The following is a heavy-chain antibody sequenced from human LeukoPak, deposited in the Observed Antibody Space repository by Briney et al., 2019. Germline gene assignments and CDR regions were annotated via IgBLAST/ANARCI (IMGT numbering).Heavy chain of an antibody. D-gene: IGHD3-22*01. CDR2: IISSSSYI. CDR1: GLTSVGFT. V-gene: IGHV3-21*01. J-gene: IGHJ4*02. CDR3: ARNSLSDYYDSSGYYYGY. Sequence: GGSRGLSLAPPGLTSVGFTRNWFARPQGKGWGGASSIISSSSYIYYADSVKGRFTISRDNAKNSLYLQMNSLRAEDTAVYYCARNSLSDYYDSSGYYYGYWGQGTLVTVSS.